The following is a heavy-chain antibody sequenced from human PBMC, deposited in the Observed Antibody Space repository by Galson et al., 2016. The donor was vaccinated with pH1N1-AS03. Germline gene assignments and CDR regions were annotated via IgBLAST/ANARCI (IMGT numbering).Heavy chain of an antibody. CDR1: GFTFRDYG. V-gene: IGHV3-33*01. Sequence: SLRLSCAASGFTFRDYGFHWVRQAPGKGLEWVAVIWYDGSNKNYVDSVKGRFIVSRDNSNDTLYLQMNSLRAEDTAIYYCAREPYHPPYFDYWGLGTLVTVAS. CDR3: AREPYHPPYFDY. CDR2: IWYDGSNK. J-gene: IGHJ4*02.